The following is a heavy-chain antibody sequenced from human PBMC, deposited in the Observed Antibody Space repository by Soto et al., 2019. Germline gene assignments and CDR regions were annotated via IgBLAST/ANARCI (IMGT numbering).Heavy chain of an antibody. Sequence: SEKVSCKASGGTFSNCAINWVRQAPGQGLEWMGGIIPLFGTPNYAQKFQGRVTFTAHKSTSTAYMELRSLRSDDTAVYYCARGWETVGTTTPFAYWGQGTLVTVSS. CDR2: IIPLFGTP. CDR3: ARGWETVGTTTPFAY. V-gene: IGHV1-69*06. CDR1: GGTFSNCA. D-gene: IGHD1-26*01. J-gene: IGHJ4*02.